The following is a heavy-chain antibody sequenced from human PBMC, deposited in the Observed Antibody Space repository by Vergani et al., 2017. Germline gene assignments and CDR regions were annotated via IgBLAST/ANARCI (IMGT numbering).Heavy chain of an antibody. Sequence: EVQVVESGGGLITPGGSLRLPCVVSGITFKNAWINWVRQAPGKGLEWIGRIRSKNDGGTADYAAPLKGRFTISRDDSKDSAFLLVNNLKTEDTAVYFCYTDYHDYWGQGTLVTVS. CDR3: YTDYHDY. V-gene: IGHV3-15*01. CDR2: IRSKNDGGTA. CDR1: GITFKNAW. J-gene: IGHJ4*02. D-gene: IGHD2-2*02.